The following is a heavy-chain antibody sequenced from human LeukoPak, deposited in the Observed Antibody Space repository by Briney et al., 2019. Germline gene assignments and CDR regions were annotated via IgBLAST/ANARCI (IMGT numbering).Heavy chain of an antibody. V-gene: IGHV4-59*01. D-gene: IGHD3-10*01. CDR2: IHYTGST. CDR3: ARGDNGSGSYYAY. J-gene: IGHJ4*02. Sequence: SETLSLTCTVSGGSISSNYGNWIRQPPGKGLEWIGYIHYTGSTDYNPSLRSRVTISVDTPNNQFSLKLSSVTAADTAVYYCARGDNGSGSYYAYWGKGTPVTVSS. CDR1: GGSISSNY.